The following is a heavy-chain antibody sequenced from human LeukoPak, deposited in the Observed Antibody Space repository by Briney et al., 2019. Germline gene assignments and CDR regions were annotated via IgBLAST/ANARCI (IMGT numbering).Heavy chain of an antibody. V-gene: IGHV4-61*01. CDR3: ARYSSGYNDY. CDR1: GGSISSSSYY. Sequence: PSETLSLTCTVSGGSISSSSYYWSWIRQPPGKGLEWIGYIYYSGSTNYNPSLKSRVTISVDTSKNQFSLKLSSVTAADTAVYYCARYSSGYNDYWGQGTLVTVSS. D-gene: IGHD3-10*01. CDR2: IYYSGST. J-gene: IGHJ4*02.